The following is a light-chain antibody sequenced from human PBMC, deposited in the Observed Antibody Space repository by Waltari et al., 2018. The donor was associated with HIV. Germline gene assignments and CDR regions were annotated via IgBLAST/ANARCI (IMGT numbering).Light chain of an antibody. J-gene: IGLJ3*02. CDR2: RNN. CDR1: SSNIGSNY. Sequence: QSVVTQPPSASGTPGQRVTISCSGSSSNIGSNYVYWYQPLPGTAPKLLIFRNNQRPSGVPDRFSGSKSGTSASLAISGLRSEDEANYYCAAWDDSLSGLVFGGGTKLTVL. V-gene: IGLV1-47*01. CDR3: AAWDDSLSGLV.